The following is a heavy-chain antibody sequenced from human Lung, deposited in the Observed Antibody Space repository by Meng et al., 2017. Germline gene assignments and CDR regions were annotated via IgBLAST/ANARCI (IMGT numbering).Heavy chain of an antibody. D-gene: IGHD6-13*01. J-gene: IGHJ4*02. CDR3: ARDEDISAAGKLFGDY. V-gene: IGHV1-2*06. CDR1: GYTFAAYW. CDR2: IDPNNDHT. Sequence: QVQLVQFGPEVKKPGASVKLSCKPSGYTFAAYWIHWLRQAPGQGLEWMGRIDPNNDHTQYAQNFQGRVTMTSDTSISTVYMELNGLRSDDTAAYYCARDEDISAAGKLFGDYWGQGTLVTVSS.